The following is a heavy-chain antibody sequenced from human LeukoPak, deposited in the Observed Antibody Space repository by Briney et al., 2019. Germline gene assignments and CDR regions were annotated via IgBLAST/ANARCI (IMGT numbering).Heavy chain of an antibody. CDR2: IYHSGST. V-gene: IGHV4-4*02. D-gene: IGHD3-3*01. J-gene: IGHJ5*02. CDR1: GGSISSSNW. CDR3: ARDLWDFWSGYYLNWFDP. Sequence: SETLSLTCAVSGGSISSSNWWSWVRQPPGKGLEWIGEIYHSGSTNYNPSLKSRVTLSVDTSKNQFSLKLSSVTAADTAVYYCARDLWDFWSGYYLNWFDPWGQGTLVTVSS.